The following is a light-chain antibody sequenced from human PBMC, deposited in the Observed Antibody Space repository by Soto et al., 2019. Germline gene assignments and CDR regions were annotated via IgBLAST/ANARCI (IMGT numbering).Light chain of an antibody. J-gene: IGLJ2*01. CDR2: DVS. CDR1: SSDIGGYHY. Sequence: QSVLTQPASVSGSPGQSITISCTGTSSDIGGYHYVYWFQQHPGKAPKLMIYDVSTRPSGFSDRFSGTNSGNTASLTISGAEAEDEADNYCNSYMRGVPVVFGGGTKLTVL. V-gene: IGLV2-14*01. CDR3: NSYMRGVPVV.